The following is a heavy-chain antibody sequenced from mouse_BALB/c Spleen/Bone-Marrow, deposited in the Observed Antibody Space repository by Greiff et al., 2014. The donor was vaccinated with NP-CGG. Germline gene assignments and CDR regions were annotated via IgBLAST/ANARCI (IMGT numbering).Heavy chain of an antibody. J-gene: IGHJ1*01. CDR2: INPSSGYT. Sequence: VQLQQSGAELARPGASVKMSCKASGYTFTSYTMHWVKQRPGQGLEWIGYINPSSGYTNYNQKFKDKATLTADKSSSTAYMRLSSLTSEDSAVYYCARYRYDWYFDVWGAGTTVTVSS. V-gene: IGHV1-4*01. CDR1: GYTFTSYT. D-gene: IGHD2-14*01. CDR3: ARYRYDWYFDV.